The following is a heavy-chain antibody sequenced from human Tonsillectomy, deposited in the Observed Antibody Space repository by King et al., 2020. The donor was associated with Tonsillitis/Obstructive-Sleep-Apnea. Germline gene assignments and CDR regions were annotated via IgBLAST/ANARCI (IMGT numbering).Heavy chain of an antibody. CDR3: ARGRYYYGSGSYSWFDP. CDR1: GYTFTSYD. J-gene: IGHJ5*02. V-gene: IGHV1-8*01. D-gene: IGHD3-10*01. CDR2: MNPNSGNT. Sequence: LQLVQSGAEVKKPGASVKVSCKASGYTFTSYDINWVRQATGRGLEWMGWMNPNSGNTGYAQKFQGRVTMTRNTSISTAYMELSSLRSEDTAVYYCARGRYYYGSGSYSWFDPWGQGTLVTVSS.